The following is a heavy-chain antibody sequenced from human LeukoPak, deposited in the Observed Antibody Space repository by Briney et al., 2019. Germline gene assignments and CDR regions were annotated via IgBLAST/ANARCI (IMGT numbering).Heavy chain of an antibody. CDR3: TTVNPSRITMIVVVPIYFDY. D-gene: IGHD3-22*01. Sequence: PGGSLRLSCADSGFTFSNAWMSWVRQAPGKGLEGVGRIKSKTDGGTTDYAAPVKARSTISRHDSKNTLNLQMTSLKTENTAVYYGTTVNPSRITMIVVVPIYFDYWGQGTLVTVSS. CDR2: IKSKTDGGTT. J-gene: IGHJ4*02. CDR1: GFTFSNAW. V-gene: IGHV3-15*01.